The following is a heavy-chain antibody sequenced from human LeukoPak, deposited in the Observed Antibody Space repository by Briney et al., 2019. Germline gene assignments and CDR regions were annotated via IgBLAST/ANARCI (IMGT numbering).Heavy chain of an antibody. D-gene: IGHD1-1*01. J-gene: IGHJ4*02. CDR1: GCTVSRNY. CDR3: ARSPVLDRNDWSFAD. CDR2: SYSGGDT. V-gene: IGHV3-53*01. Sequence: PGGSLRLSCAASGCTVSRNYMSWVRQAPGKGLEWVSVSYSGGDTYYPDSVKGRFTVSRDNPKNTVYLQMNSLRAEDTAVYFCARSPVLDRNDWSFADWGQGTLVTVSS.